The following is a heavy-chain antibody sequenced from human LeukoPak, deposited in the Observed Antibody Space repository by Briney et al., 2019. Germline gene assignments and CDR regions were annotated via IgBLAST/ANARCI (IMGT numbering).Heavy chain of an antibody. CDR1: GYTFTSYG. J-gene: IGHJ5*02. D-gene: IGHD3-3*01. CDR3: ARVGIDFWSGYSPNYWFDP. Sequence: ASVKVSCKASGYTFTSYGISWVRQAPGQGLEWMGWISAYNGNTNYAQKFQGRVTMTRDMSTSTVYMELSSLRSEDTAVYYCARVGIDFWSGYSPNYWFDPWGQGTLVTVSS. V-gene: IGHV1-18*01. CDR2: ISAYNGNT.